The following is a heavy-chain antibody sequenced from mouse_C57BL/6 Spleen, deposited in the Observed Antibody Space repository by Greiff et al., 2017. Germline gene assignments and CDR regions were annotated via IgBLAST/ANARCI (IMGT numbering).Heavy chain of an antibody. J-gene: IGHJ1*03. CDR3: ARSSYDYDWYFDV. Sequence: QVQLQQSGAELAKPGASVKLSCKASGYTFTSYWMHWVKQRPGQGLEWIGYINPSSGYTKYNQKFKDKATLTADKSSSTAYMQLISLTYEDSAVYYCARSSYDYDWYFDVWGTGTTVTVSS. D-gene: IGHD2-4*01. V-gene: IGHV1-7*01. CDR1: GYTFTSYW. CDR2: INPSSGYT.